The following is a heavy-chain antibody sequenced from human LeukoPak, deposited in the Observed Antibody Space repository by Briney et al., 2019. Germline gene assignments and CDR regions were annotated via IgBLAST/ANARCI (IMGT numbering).Heavy chain of an antibody. CDR3: ARSGVYSSGWYRGSNWFDP. V-gene: IGHV4-59*01. CDR2: IYYSGST. D-gene: IGHD6-19*01. Sequence: PSETLSLTCTVSGGSISSYYWSWIRQPPGKGLEWIGYIYYSGSTNYNPSLKSRVTISVDTSKNQFSLKLSSVTAADTAVYYCARSGVYSSGWYRGSNWFDPWGQGTLVTVSS. J-gene: IGHJ5*02. CDR1: GGSISSYY.